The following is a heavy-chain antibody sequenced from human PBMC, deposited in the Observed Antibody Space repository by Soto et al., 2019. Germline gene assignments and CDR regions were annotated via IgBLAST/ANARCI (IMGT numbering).Heavy chain of an antibody. Sequence: PGGSLRLSCAASGFTFSSYAMSWVRQAPGKGLEWVSAISGSGGSTYYADSVTGRFTISRDNSKNTLYLQMNSLRAEDTAVYYCARTGPPLRAEYFQHWGPGTLVTVSS. D-gene: IGHD4-17*01. CDR3: ARTGPPLRAEYFQH. V-gene: IGHV3-23*01. CDR2: ISGSGGST. J-gene: IGHJ1*01. CDR1: GFTFSSYA.